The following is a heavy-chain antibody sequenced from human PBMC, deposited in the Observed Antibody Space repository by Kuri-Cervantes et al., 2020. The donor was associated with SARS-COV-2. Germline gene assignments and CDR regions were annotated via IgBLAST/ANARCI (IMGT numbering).Heavy chain of an antibody. CDR3: ARDTEYSSSFLWANWYFDL. CDR1: GGSISSSSYY. Sequence: GSLRLSCPVSGGSISSSSYYWGWIRQPPGKGLEWIGSIYYSGSTYYNPSLKSRVTISVDTSKNQFSLKLSSVTAADTAVYYCARDTEYSSSFLWANWYFDLWGRGTLVTVSS. J-gene: IGHJ2*01. D-gene: IGHD6-6*01. CDR2: IYYSGST. V-gene: IGHV4-39*02.